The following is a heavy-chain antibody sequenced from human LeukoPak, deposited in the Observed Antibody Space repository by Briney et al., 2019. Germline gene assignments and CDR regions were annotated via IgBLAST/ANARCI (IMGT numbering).Heavy chain of an antibody. D-gene: IGHD6-19*01. CDR1: RFTFSSYW. Sequence: GGSLRLSCAASRFTFSSYWVSWVRQAPGKGLEWVANIKQDGSEKYYVDSVKGRFTISRDNAKNSLYLQMNSLRAEDTAVYYCAREAAVAGFDYWGQGTLVTVSS. J-gene: IGHJ4*02. CDR2: IKQDGSEK. V-gene: IGHV3-7*01. CDR3: AREAAVAGFDY.